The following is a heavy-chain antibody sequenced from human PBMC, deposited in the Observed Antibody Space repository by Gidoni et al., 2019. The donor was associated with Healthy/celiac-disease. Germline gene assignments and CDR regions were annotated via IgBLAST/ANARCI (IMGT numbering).Heavy chain of an antibody. D-gene: IGHD5-18*01. Sequence: QVQLQESGPGLVKPSQTLSLTCTVSGDSISSGNYYWSWIRQPAGKGLEWIGGIYTSGSTNYNPSLKSRVTISVDTSKNQFSLKLSSVTAADTAVYYCSGYSYGYPPIYYYYAMDVWGQGTTVTVSS. V-gene: IGHV4-61*02. CDR3: SGYSYGYPPIYYYYAMDV. CDR1: GDSISSGNYY. J-gene: IGHJ6*02. CDR2: IYTSGST.